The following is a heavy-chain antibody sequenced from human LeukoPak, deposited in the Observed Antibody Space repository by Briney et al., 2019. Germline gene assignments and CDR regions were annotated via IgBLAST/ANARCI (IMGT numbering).Heavy chain of an antibody. CDR1: GFTFSNYW. CDR2: IKEDGSET. CDR3: EAYGSV. D-gene: IGHD3-10*01. V-gene: IGHV3-7*03. J-gene: IGHJ4*02. Sequence: GGSLRLSCAASGFTFSNYWMTWVRQAPGKGLEWVANIKEDGSETYYVDSVKGRFTISRDNDKNTLYLQMNSLRAEDTAVYYCEAYGSVWGQGTLVIVSS.